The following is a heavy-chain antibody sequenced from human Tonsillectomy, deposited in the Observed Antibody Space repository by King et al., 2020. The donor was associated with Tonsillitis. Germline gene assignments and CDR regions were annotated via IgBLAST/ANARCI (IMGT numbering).Heavy chain of an antibody. V-gene: IGHV7-4-1*02. J-gene: IGHJ1*01. CDR2: INTNTGNP. CDR3: ARDGSEDYGDSVGYFQH. CDR1: GYTFTSYG. Sequence: QLVQSGSELKKPGASVKVSCKASGYTFTSYGMNWVRQAPGQGLEWMGWINTNTGNPTYAQGFTGRFVFSLDTSVSTTYLQISGLKAEDTAVYYCARDGSEDYGDSVGYFQHWGQGTLITVSS. D-gene: IGHD4-17*01.